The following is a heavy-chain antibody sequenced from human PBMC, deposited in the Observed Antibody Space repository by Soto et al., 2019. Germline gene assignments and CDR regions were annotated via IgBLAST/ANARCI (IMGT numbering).Heavy chain of an antibody. Sequence: SLRLSCAASGFTFNTYAVTWVRQAPGKGLEWVSRISDSGDSTNYAESVKGRFTISRDNSKNTLYLQMNSLRAEDTAVYYCAKYSGYYGSGSYSNYYYGMDVWGQGTTVTVSS. V-gene: IGHV3-23*01. CDR2: ISDSGDST. CDR3: AKYSGYYGSGSYSNYYYGMDV. CDR1: GFTFNTYA. D-gene: IGHD3-10*01. J-gene: IGHJ6*02.